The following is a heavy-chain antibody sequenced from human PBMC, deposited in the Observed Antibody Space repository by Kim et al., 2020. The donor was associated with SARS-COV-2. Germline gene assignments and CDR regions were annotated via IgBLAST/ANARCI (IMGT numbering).Heavy chain of an antibody. D-gene: IGHD6-13*01. V-gene: IGHV1-69*13. J-gene: IGHJ3*02. Sequence: SVKVSCKASGGTFSSYAISWVRQAPGQGLEWMGGIIPIFGTANYAQKFQGRVTITADESTSTAYMELSSLRSEDTAVYYCARSIDQNPFGSWPNNYAFDIWGQGTMVTVSS. CDR3: ARSIDQNPFGSWPNNYAFDI. CDR1: GGTFSSYA. CDR2: IIPIFGTA.